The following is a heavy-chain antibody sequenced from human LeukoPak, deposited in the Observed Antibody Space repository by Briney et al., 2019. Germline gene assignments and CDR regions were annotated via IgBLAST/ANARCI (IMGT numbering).Heavy chain of an antibody. Sequence: PSETLSLTCTVSGGSISSYYWSWIRQPAGKGLEWIGRFYTSGSTNYNPSLKSRVTMSVDTSKNQFSLKLSSVTAADTAVYYCARASSVVVPAAFDIWGQGTMVTVSS. V-gene: IGHV4-4*07. CDR2: FYTSGST. D-gene: IGHD2-2*01. CDR3: ARASSVVVPAAFDI. J-gene: IGHJ3*02. CDR1: GGSISSYY.